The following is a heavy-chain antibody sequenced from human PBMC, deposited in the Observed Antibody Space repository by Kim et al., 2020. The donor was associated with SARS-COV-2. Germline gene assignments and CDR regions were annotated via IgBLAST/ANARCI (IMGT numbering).Heavy chain of an antibody. J-gene: IGHJ6*02. CDR1: GGSISSSRYY. V-gene: IGHV4-39*01. CDR2: IYDSGTT. CDR3: AGLGPAADYGMDV. D-gene: IGHD6-13*01. Sequence: SETLSLTCTVSGGSISSSRYYWGWIRQPPGKGLEWIGSIYDSGTTYYNPSLKSRVTISGDTSKNQFSLKLSSVTAADTAVYYCAGLGPAADYGMDVWGQGTTVTVSS.